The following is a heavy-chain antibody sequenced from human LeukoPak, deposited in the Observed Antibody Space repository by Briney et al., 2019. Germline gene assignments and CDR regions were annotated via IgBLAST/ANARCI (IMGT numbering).Heavy chain of an antibody. CDR3: ATPLGGSGSYGDY. J-gene: IGHJ4*02. D-gene: IGHD3-10*01. CDR2: ISSSSSYI. Sequence: GGSLRLSCAASGFTFSSYSMNWVRQAPGKGLEWVSSISSSSSYIYYADSVKGRFTIPRDNAKNSLYLQMNSLRAEDTAVYYCATPLGGSGSYGDYWGQGTLVTVPS. CDR1: GFTFSSYS. V-gene: IGHV3-21*01.